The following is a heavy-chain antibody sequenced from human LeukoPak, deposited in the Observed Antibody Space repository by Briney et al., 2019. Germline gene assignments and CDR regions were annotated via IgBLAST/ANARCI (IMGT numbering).Heavy chain of an antibody. CDR3: ARALGSSTSCPDY. J-gene: IGHJ4*02. CDR1: GGSFTSYG. CDR2: IIPIYGRA. V-gene: IGHV1-69*13. D-gene: IGHD2-2*01. Sequence: SVKVSCKASGGSFTSYGISWVRQAPGQGLEWMGKIIPIYGRANYGQKFQGRVTITADESTSTAYMELSSLRSEDTAVYYCARALGSSTSCPDYWGQGTLVTVSS.